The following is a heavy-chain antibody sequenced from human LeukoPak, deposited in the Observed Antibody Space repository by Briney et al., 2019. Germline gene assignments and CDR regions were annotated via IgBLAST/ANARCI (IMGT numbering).Heavy chain of an antibody. J-gene: IGHJ4*02. D-gene: IGHD6-19*01. CDR2: INPNSGGT. V-gene: IGHV1-2*02. CDR1: GYTFTGYY. CDR3: ARSSPGRIAVAGKFDY. Sequence: GASVKVSCKASGYTFTGYYMHWVRQAPGQGLEWMGWINPNSGGTNYAQKFQGRVTMTRNTSISTAYMELSSLRSEDTAVYYCARSSPGRIAVAGKFDYWGQGTLVTVSS.